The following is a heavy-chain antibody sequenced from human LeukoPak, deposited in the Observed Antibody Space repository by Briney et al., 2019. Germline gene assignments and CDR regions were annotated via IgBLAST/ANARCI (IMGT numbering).Heavy chain of an antibody. CDR1: GFTFSDYY. D-gene: IGHD1-26*01. J-gene: IGHJ4*02. CDR3: ARVTSGSYADDY. CDR2: ISSSSSYT. V-gene: IGHV3-11*06. Sequence: GGSLRLSCAASGFTFSDYYMSWIRQAPGKGLEWVSYISSSSSYTNYADSVKGRFTISRDNAKNTLYLQMNSLRAEDTAVYYCARVTSGSYADDYWGQGTLVTVSS.